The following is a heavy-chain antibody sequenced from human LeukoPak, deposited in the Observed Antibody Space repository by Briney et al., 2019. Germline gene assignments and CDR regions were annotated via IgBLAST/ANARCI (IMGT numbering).Heavy chain of an antibody. CDR3: SKLSDSGSQNDYMDV. V-gene: IGHV3-7*01. CDR2: INQDGSKK. CDR1: GFSFSSYW. Sequence: PGGSLRLSCAASGFSFSSYWVTWVRQAPGKGLEWVANINQDGSKKYYVDSVKGRFTISRDNAKNSLYLQLNSLRAEDTAVYYCSKLSDSGSQNDYMDVWGKGTTVTVSS. D-gene: IGHD1-26*01. J-gene: IGHJ6*03.